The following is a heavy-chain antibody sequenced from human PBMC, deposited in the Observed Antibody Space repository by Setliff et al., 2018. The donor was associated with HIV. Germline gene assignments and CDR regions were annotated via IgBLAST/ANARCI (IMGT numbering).Heavy chain of an antibody. V-gene: IGHV1-2*02. D-gene: IGHD5-12*01. CDR3: ARGEKKNVDIVATRDFYYYYMGV. J-gene: IGHJ6*03. Sequence: ASVKVSCKASGYTFSDCAIHWVRQAPGEGLEWMGYINPNSGGTNSARKFQGRVNMTSDTSINTAYILLSSLRSDDTAIYYCARGEKKNVDIVATRDFYYYYMGVWGKGTTVTVSS. CDR1: GYTFSDCA. CDR2: INPNSGGT.